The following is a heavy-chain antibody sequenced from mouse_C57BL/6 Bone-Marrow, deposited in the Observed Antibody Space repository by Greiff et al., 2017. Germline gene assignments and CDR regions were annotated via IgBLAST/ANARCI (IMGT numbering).Heavy chain of an antibody. CDR3: AREGDYCGSSIYWYFDV. Sequence: QVQLQQPGAELVKPGASVKLSCKASGYTFTSYWMQWVKQRPGQGLEWIGEIDPSDSYTNYNQKFKGKATLTVDTSSSTAYMQLSSLTSEDSAVYYCAREGDYCGSSIYWYFDVGGTGTTVTVSS. J-gene: IGHJ1*03. V-gene: IGHV1-50*01. CDR1: GYTFTSYW. CDR2: IDPSDSYT. D-gene: IGHD1-1*01.